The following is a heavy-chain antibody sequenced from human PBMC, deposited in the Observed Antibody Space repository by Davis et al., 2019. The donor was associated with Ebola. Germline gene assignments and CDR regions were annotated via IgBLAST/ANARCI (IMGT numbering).Heavy chain of an antibody. CDR2: SIPVFGTS. V-gene: IGHV1-69*13. CDR1: GGTFSSYA. J-gene: IGHJ3*02. CDR3: TSGQGQWLATGGAFDI. Sequence: SVKVSCKASGGTFSSYAISWVRQAPGQGLEWMGGSIPVFGTSKYAQKFQGRVTITADESTSTAYMELSSLRYEDTAMYYCTSGQGQWLATGGAFDIWGQGTMVTVSS. D-gene: IGHD6-19*01.